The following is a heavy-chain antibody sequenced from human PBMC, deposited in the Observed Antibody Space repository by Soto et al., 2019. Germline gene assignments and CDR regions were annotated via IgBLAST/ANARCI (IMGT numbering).Heavy chain of an antibody. V-gene: IGHV4-59*01. D-gene: IGHD5-12*01. CDR2: IYYSGST. J-gene: IGHJ5*02. Sequence: SETLSLTCSVSGGSISSYYWNWIRQPPGKGLEWIGYIYYSGSTNYNPSLKSRVTISVDTSKKQFSLNLRSVTAADTAVYYCARSPQVWLPFDPWGQGALVTVSS. CDR1: GGSISSYY. CDR3: ARSPQVWLPFDP.